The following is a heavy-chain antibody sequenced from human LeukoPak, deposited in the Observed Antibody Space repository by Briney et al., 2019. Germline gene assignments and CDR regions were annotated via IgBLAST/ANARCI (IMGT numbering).Heavy chain of an antibody. CDR3: TTVRRAVAGPIDY. Sequence: PGESLRLSCAASGFTFSNAWMSWVRQAPGKGLEWVGRIKSKTDGGTTDYAAPVKGRFTISRDDSKNTLYLQMNSLKTEDTAVYYCTTVRRAVAGPIDYWGQGTLVTVSS. CDR2: IKSKTDGGTT. J-gene: IGHJ4*02. V-gene: IGHV3-15*01. D-gene: IGHD6-19*01. CDR1: GFTFSNAW.